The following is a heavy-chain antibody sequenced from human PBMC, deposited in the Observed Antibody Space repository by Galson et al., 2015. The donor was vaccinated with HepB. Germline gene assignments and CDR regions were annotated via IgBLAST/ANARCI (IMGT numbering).Heavy chain of an antibody. CDR1: GFTFSSYA. D-gene: IGHD4-17*01. J-gene: IGHJ4*02. CDR2: ISGSGGST. CDR3: AKEGDYGDRPFDY. Sequence: SLRLSCAASGFTFSSYAMSWVRQAPGKGLEWVSAISGSGGSTYYADSVKGRFTVSRDNSKNTLYLQMNSLRAEDTAVYYCAKEGDYGDRPFDYWGQGTLVTVSS. V-gene: IGHV3-23*01.